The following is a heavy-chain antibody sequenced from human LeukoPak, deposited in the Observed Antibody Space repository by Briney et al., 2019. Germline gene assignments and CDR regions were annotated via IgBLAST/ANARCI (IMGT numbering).Heavy chain of an antibody. Sequence: GESLQISCKGSGYSFTSYWIGWVRQLPGKGLEWMGIIHPGDSDTRYSPSFQGQVTLSADKSISTAYLQWSSLKASDTAMYYCAIPTYYYDSSGYYLGYWGQGTLVTVSS. D-gene: IGHD3-22*01. V-gene: IGHV5-51*01. CDR1: GYSFTSYW. J-gene: IGHJ4*02. CDR3: AIPTYYYDSSGYYLGY. CDR2: IHPGDSDT.